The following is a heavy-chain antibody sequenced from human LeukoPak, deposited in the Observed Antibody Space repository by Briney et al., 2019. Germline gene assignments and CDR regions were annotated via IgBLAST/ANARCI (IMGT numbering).Heavy chain of an antibody. CDR1: GFTFSSYA. Sequence: GGSLRLSCAASGFTFSSYAMSWVRQAPGKGLEWVSAISGSGGSTYYAGSVKGRFTISRDNSKNTLYLQMNSLRAEDTAVYYCASRIAVAGTFDYWGQGTLVTVSS. J-gene: IGHJ4*02. CDR3: ASRIAVAGTFDY. CDR2: ISGSGGST. V-gene: IGHV3-23*01. D-gene: IGHD6-19*01.